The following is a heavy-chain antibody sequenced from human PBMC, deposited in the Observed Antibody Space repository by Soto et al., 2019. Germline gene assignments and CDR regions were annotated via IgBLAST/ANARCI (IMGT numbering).Heavy chain of an antibody. CDR3: ASGPRPWEPADY. CDR1: GYTFTSYD. CDR2: MNPNSGNT. D-gene: IGHD1-26*01. Sequence: GASVKVSCKASGYTFTSYDINWVRQATGQGLEWMGWMNPNSGNTGYAQKFQGRVTMTRNTSISTAYMELSSLRSEDTAVYYCASGPRPWEPADYWGQGTLVTVSS. J-gene: IGHJ4*02. V-gene: IGHV1-8*01.